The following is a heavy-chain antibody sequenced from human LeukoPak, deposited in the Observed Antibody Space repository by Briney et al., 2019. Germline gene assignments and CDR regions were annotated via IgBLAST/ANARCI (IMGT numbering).Heavy chain of an antibody. D-gene: IGHD2-2*01. CDR1: GFTFSSYS. Sequence: PGGSLRLSCAASGFTFSSYSMNWVRQAPGKGLEWVSYISSSSSTIYYADSVKGRFTISRDNAKNSLYLQMNSLSDEDTAVYYCARDDCSSTSCYGDYYYGMDVWGQGTTVTVSS. V-gene: IGHV3-48*02. J-gene: IGHJ6*02. CDR3: ARDDCSSTSCYGDYYYGMDV. CDR2: ISSSSSTI.